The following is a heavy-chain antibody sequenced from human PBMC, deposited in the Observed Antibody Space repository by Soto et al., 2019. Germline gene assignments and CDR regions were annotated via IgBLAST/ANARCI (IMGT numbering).Heavy chain of an antibody. Sequence: PSETLSLTCTVSGDSVSSGSYYWTWIRQPPGKGLEWIGYIYSSGTTNYNPSLKSRVIISVDTSRNQFSLKLTSVTAADTAVYYCARDIRGYSRAFDYWGQGTLVTVSS. CDR1: GDSVSSGSYY. CDR2: IYSSGTT. D-gene: IGHD5-18*01. CDR3: ARDIRGYSRAFDY. J-gene: IGHJ4*02. V-gene: IGHV4-61*01.